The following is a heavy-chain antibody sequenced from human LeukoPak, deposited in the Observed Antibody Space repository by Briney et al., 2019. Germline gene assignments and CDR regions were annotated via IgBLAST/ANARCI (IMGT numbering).Heavy chain of an antibody. J-gene: IGHJ4*02. CDR3: AKDTRILWFGELLLTPDY. D-gene: IGHD3-10*01. V-gene: IGHV3-23*01. CDR2: ISGSGGST. CDR1: GFTFSSYA. Sequence: GGSLRLSCAAYGFTFSSYAMSWVRQAPGKGLEWVSAISGSGGSTYYADSVKGRFTISRDNSKNTLYLQMNSLRAEDTAVYYCAKDTRILWFGELLLTPDYWGQGTLVTVSS.